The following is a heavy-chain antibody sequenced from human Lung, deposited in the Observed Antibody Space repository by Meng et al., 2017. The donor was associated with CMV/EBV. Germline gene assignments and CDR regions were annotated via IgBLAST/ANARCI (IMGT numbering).Heavy chain of an antibody. CDR3: VTVRYDAKGSTYYRSFDY. CDR1: GFTFNSYS. D-gene: IGHD4/OR15-4a*01. J-gene: IGHJ4*02. CDR2: IKEDGSEQ. Sequence: GGSLRLXXEASGFTFNSYSMNWVRQAPGKGLEWVANIKEDGSEQHYVESVKGRFTISRDNAKNSLYLQMNSLRAEDTAVYYCVTVRYDAKGSTYYRSFDYWGQGXLVTVSS. V-gene: IGHV3-7*01.